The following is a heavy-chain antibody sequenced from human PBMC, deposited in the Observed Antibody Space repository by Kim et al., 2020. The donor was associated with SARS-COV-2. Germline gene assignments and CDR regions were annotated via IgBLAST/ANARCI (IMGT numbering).Heavy chain of an antibody. D-gene: IGHD3-22*01. J-gene: IGHJ3*02. CDR2: GIA. Sequence: GIANYAQKFQGRVTSTADKSTSTAYMELSSLRSEDTAVYYCASLIVVAPIWGQGTMVTVSS. CDR3: ASLIVVAPI. V-gene: IGHV1-69*02.